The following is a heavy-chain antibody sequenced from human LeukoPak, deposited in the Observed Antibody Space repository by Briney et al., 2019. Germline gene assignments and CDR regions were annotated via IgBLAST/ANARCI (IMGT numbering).Heavy chain of an antibody. J-gene: IGHJ4*02. D-gene: IGHD3-10*01. CDR3: ARTYYGSGTYYTF. CDR2: ISPHSGNT. Sequence: ASVKVSCKASGYSFISYGVSWVRQGPGQGREGMGWISPHSGNTNSAQKFQGRVTMTTDTSTSTAYMELRSLRSDDTAVYYCARTYYGSGTYYTFWGQGTPVTVSS. CDR1: GYSFISYG. V-gene: IGHV1-18*04.